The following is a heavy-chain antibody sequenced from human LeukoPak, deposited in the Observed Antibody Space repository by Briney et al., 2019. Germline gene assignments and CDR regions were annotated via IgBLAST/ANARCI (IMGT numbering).Heavy chain of an antibody. CDR1: GGSIGSISSNNYH. CDR3: AREMGVVTAHGIDV. V-gene: IGHV4-39*02. Sequence: SETLSLTCIVSGGSIGSISSNNYHWGWIRQPPGKGLEWIGSIYYSGSTYYNPSLKSRVTISVDTSKNQFSLKLSSVTAADTALYYCAREMGVVTAHGIDVWGQGTTVTVSS. D-gene: IGHD4-23*01. J-gene: IGHJ6*02. CDR2: IYYSGST.